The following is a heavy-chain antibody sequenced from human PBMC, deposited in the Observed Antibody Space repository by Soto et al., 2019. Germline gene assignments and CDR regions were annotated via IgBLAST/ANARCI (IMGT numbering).Heavy chain of an antibody. Sequence: GGSLRLSCAASGFTFSNAWMSWVRQAPGKGLEWVGRIKSKTDGGTTDYAAPVKGRFTISRDDSKNTLYLQMNSLKTEDTAVYYCTTEKPEYYYDSSGYCDYWDQGTLVTVSS. CDR2: IKSKTDGGTT. J-gene: IGHJ4*02. CDR1: GFTFSNAW. V-gene: IGHV3-15*01. D-gene: IGHD3-22*01. CDR3: TTEKPEYYYDSSGYCDY.